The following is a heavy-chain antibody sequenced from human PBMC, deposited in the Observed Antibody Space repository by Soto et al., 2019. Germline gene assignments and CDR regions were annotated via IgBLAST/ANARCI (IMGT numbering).Heavy chain of an antibody. CDR1: GFTFDDYA. J-gene: IGHJ6*02. V-gene: IGHV3-43*02. D-gene: IGHD1-26*01. Sequence: GGSLRLSCAASGFTFDDYAMHWVRQAPGKGLEWVSLISGDGGSTYYADSVKGRFTISRDNSKNSLYLQMNSLRTEDTALYYCAKGIEGATNYYYYGMDVWGQGTTVPVSS. CDR3: AKGIEGATNYYYYGMDV. CDR2: ISGDGGST.